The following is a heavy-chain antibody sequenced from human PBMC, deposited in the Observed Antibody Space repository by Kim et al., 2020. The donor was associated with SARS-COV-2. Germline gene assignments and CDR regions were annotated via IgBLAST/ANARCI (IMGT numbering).Heavy chain of an antibody. CDR2: IYYSGRT. V-gene: IGHV4-39*01. Sequence: SETLSLTCTVSGGSISSSSYYWGWIRQPPGKGLEWIGNIYYSGRTYYNPSLKSRVTISVDTSKNQFSLNLISVTAPDTAVYYCAAWRGYSGYESNFDPWGQGTLVTVSS. J-gene: IGHJ5*02. D-gene: IGHD5-12*01. CDR1: GGSISSSSYY. CDR3: AAWRGYSGYESNFDP.